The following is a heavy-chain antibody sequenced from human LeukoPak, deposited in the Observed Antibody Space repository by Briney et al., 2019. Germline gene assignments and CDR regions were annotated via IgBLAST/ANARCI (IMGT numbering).Heavy chain of an antibody. CDR3: ARGSDTANDY. J-gene: IGHJ4*02. CDR2: INHSGST. V-gene: IGHV4-34*01. CDR1: GGSFSGYY. D-gene: IGHD5-18*01. Sequence: SETLSLTCAAYGGSFSGYYWSWIRQPPGKGLEWIGEINHSGSTNYNPSLKSRVTISVDTSKNQFSLKLSSVTAADTAVYYCARGSDTANDYWGQGTLVAVSS.